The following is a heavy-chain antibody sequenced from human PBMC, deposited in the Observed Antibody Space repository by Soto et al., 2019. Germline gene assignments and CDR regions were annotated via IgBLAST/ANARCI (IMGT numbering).Heavy chain of an antibody. CDR3: AVAMVREILIFESSGMHV. J-gene: IGHJ6*02. CDR1: GGSFNNYA. Sequence: QVHLVQSGAEVKKPGSSVKVSCKTSGGSFNNYAVSWVRQAPGQGLEWMGGIIPNFDTPNYAQKFLDRVTIIADESTSTVYMELRSLRSNDTAVYYCAVAMVREILIFESSGMHVWGQGTTVIVSS. D-gene: IGHD3-10*01. V-gene: IGHV1-69*01. CDR2: IIPNFDTP.